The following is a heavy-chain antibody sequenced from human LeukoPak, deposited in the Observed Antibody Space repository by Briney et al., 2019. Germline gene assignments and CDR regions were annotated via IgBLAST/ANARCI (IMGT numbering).Heavy chain of an antibody. CDR1: GFTFTSSA. Sequence: ASVKVSCKASGFTFTSSAVQWVRQARGQRLEWIGWIVVGSGNTNYAQKFQERVTITRDMSTSTAYMELSSLRSEDTAVYYCAATGLAATFGVVIEPFDYWGQGTLVTVSS. D-gene: IGHD3-3*01. J-gene: IGHJ4*02. V-gene: IGHV1-58*01. CDR2: IVVGSGNT. CDR3: AATGLAATFGVVIEPFDY.